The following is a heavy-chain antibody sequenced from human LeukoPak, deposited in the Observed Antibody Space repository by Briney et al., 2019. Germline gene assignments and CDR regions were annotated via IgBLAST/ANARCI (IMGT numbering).Heavy chain of an antibody. CDR1: GGSFSGYY. CDR3: ARRRRYGSGSYFSSFRFDP. CDR2: INHSGST. D-gene: IGHD3-10*01. J-gene: IGHJ5*02. Sequence: SETLSLTCAVYGGSFSGYYWSWIRQPPGKGLEWIGEINHSGSTNYNPSLKSRVTISVDTSKNQFSLKLSSVTAADTAVYYCARRRRYGSGSYFSSFRFDPWGQGTLVTVSS. V-gene: IGHV4-34*01.